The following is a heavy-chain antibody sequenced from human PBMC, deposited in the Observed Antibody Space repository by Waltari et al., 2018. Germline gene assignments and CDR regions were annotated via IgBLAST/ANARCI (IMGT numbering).Heavy chain of an antibody. J-gene: IGHJ4*02. CDR3: ARDIAYHDSSGYYPYYFDY. Sequence: QVQLVESGGGVVQPGRSLRISCAASGFTFSRSARHGVGQAPGKGLEWVAVISYDGSHKYYADSVKGRFTISRDSSKNTLFLQMNSLRVEDTAVYYCARDIAYHDSSGYYPYYFDYWGQGALVTVSS. CDR1: GFTFSRSA. D-gene: IGHD3-22*01. CDR2: ISYDGSHK. V-gene: IGHV3-30-3*01.